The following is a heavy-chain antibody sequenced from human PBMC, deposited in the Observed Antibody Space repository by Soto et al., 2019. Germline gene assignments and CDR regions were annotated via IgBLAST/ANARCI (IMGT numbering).Heavy chain of an antibody. CDR3: ARNLRSGSYGPPDY. CDR2: IWSDGSTN. CDR1: GFTFNNYG. Sequence: QVQLVESGGGVVQPGRSLRLSCAASGFTFNNYGMHWVRQAPGKGLEWVAVIWSDGSTNYYADSVKGRFTISRDNSKNTLYLQMNSLRADDTALYDCARNLRSGSYGPPDYWGQGTLVTVSS. J-gene: IGHJ4*02. V-gene: IGHV3-33*01. D-gene: IGHD1-26*01.